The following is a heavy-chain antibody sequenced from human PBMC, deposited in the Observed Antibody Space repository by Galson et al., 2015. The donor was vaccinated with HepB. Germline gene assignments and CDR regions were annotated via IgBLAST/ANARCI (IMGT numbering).Heavy chain of an antibody. CDR2: INHSGST. D-gene: IGHD6-6*01. Sequence: ETLSLTCAVYGGSFSGYYWSWIRQPPGKGLEWIGEINHSGSTNYNPSLKSRVTISVDTSKNQFSLKLSSVTAADTAVYYCARGYSSSPDYYYYMDVWGKGTTVTVSS. CDR3: ARGYSSSPDYYYYMDV. V-gene: IGHV4-34*01. CDR1: GGSFSGYY. J-gene: IGHJ6*03.